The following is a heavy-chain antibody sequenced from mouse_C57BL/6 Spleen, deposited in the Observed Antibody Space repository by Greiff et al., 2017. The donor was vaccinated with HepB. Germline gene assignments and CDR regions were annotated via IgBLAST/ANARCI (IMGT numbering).Heavy chain of an antibody. CDR1: GFNIKDYY. CDR3: AGLSSRW. CDR2: IDPEDGET. D-gene: IGHD1-1*01. V-gene: IGHV14-2*01. Sequence: VQLKQSGAELVKPGASVKLSCTASGFNIKDYYMHWVKQRTEQGLEWIGRIDPEDGETKYAPNFQGKATITADTSSNTAYLQLSSLTSEDTAVYYCAGLSSRWWGQGTLVTVSA. J-gene: IGHJ3*02.